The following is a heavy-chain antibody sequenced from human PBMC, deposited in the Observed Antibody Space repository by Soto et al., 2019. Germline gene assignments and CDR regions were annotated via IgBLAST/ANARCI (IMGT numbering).Heavy chain of an antibody. CDR2: IKQDGSEK. J-gene: IGHJ6*03. D-gene: IGHD3-22*01. V-gene: IGHV3-7*01. CDR1: GFTFTTYW. CDR3: ADSGSYTDV. Sequence: ESGGGLVQPGGSLRLSCAASGFTFTTYWMTWVRQAPGKGLEWVANIKQDGSEKYYVDSVKGRFTISRDNAKNSLYLQMNSLRAEDTAVYYCADSGSYTDVWGKGTTVIVSS.